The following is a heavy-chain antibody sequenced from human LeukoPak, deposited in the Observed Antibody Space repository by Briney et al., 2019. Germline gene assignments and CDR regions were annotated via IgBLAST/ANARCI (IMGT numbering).Heavy chain of an antibody. CDR3: APMGGLRSLGY. D-gene: IGHD3-3*01. V-gene: IGHV3-23*01. J-gene: IGHJ4*02. Sequence: QPGGSLRLSCAASGFTFSSYAMSWVRQAPGKGLEWVSAISGSGGSTYSADSVKGRFTISRDNTKNTLYLQMNSLRAEDTAVYYCAPMGGLRSLGYWGQGTLVTVSS. CDR2: ISGSGGST. CDR1: GFTFSSYA.